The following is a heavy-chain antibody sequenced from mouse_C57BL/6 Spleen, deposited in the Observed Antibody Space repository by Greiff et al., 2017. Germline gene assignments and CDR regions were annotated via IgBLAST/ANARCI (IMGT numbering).Heavy chain of an antibody. CDR3: TRSGDYDREAWFGY. V-gene: IGHV1-15*01. Sequence: QVQLQQSGAELVRPGASVTLSCKASGYTFTDYEMHWVKQTPVHGLEWIGAIDPETGGTAYNQKFKGKAILTADKSSSTAYMELRSLTSEDSAVYYCTRSGDYDREAWFGYWGQGTLVTVSA. J-gene: IGHJ3*01. CDR2: IDPETGGT. CDR1: GYTFTDYE. D-gene: IGHD2-4*01.